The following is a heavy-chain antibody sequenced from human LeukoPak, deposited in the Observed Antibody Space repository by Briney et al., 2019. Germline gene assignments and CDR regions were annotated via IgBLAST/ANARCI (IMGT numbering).Heavy chain of an antibody. CDR3: AGLSSSSWYKSGDY. CDR1: GFTFSSYW. Sequence: GGSLRLSCVASGFTFSSYWMHWVRQAPGKGLVWVSRINSDGSSTNYADSVKGRFTISRDNAKNTLYLQMNSLRAEDTAVYYCAGLSSSSWYKSGDYWGQGTLVTVSS. J-gene: IGHJ4*02. V-gene: IGHV3-74*01. D-gene: IGHD6-13*01. CDR2: INSDGSST.